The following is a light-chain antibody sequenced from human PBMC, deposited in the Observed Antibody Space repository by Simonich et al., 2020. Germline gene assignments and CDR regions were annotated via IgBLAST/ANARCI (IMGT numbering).Light chain of an antibody. J-gene: IGKJ4*01. CDR3: QQYNNWPPT. CDR1: QSVSSN. V-gene: IGKV3-15*01. CDR2: GAS. Sequence: EIVMTQSPATRSVSPGESATLSCRASQSVSSNLAWYQQKPGQAPRLLIYGASTRATGIPARFSGSGSGTEFTLTISSMQSEDFAVYYCQQYNNWPPTFGGGTKVEIK.